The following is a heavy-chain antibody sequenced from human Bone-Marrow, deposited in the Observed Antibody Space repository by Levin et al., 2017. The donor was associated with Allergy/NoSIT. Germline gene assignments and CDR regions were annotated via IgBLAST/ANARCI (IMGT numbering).Heavy chain of an antibody. Sequence: GGSLRLSCAASGFTFSSYSMNWVRQAPGKGLEWVSSISSSSSYIYYADSVKGRFTISRDNAKNSLYLQMNSLRAEDTAVYYCARVETVTTSNAFDIWGQGTMVTVSS. CDR1: GFTFSSYS. CDR2: ISSSSSYI. CDR3: ARVETVTTSNAFDI. J-gene: IGHJ3*02. V-gene: IGHV3-21*01. D-gene: IGHD4-17*01.